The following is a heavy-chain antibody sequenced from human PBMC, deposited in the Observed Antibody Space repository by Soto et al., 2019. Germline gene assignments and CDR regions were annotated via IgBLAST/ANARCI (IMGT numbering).Heavy chain of an antibody. Sequence: VKRSGKGCGGTVTGYWIGWVRQMPGKGLEWMGIIYPGDSDTRYSPSFQGQVTISADKSISTAYLQWSSLKASDTAMYYCARLTTVTTLVWGQGTLVTVSS. CDR1: GGTVTGYW. CDR2: IYPGDSDT. V-gene: IGHV5-51*01. D-gene: IGHD4-17*01. CDR3: ARLTTVTTLV. J-gene: IGHJ4*02.